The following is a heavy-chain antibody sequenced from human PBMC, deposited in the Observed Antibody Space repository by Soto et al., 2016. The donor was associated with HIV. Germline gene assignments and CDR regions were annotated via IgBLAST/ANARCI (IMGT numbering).Heavy chain of an antibody. CDR1: GFTFTTYS. V-gene: IGHV3-30*04. J-gene: IGHJ4*02. Sequence: QVQLVESGGGVVQPGRSLRLSCAASGFTFTTYSIHWVRQAPGKGLEWVALISYDGSNKYYADSVKGRFTISRDNSKNTVYLQMISLRPEDTAVYYCARGNRVVAGGYYFDFWGQGTLVTVSS. CDR3: ARGNRVVAGGYYFDF. CDR2: ISYDGSNK. D-gene: IGHD6-19*01.